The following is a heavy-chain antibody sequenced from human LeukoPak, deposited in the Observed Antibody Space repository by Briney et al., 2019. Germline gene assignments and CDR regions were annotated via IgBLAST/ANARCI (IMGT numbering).Heavy chain of an antibody. V-gene: IGHV1-18*01. J-gene: IGHJ6*03. CDR2: ISAYNGNT. D-gene: IGHD6-19*01. CDR1: GYTFTSYG. CDR3: ARVYPDSSGWIDYYYYYMDV. Sequence: ASVKVSCKASGYTFTSYGISWVRQAPGQGLEWMGWISAYNGNTNYAQKLQGRVTMTTDTSTSTAYMELRSLRSDDTAVYYCARVYPDSSGWIDYYYYYMDVWGKGTTVTVSS.